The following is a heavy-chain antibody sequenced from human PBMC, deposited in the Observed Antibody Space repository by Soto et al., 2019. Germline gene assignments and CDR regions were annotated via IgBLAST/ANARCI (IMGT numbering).Heavy chain of an antibody. CDR1: GGSISSYY. CDR3: ATQEVGGSYVYTFDP. D-gene: IGHD1-26*01. Sequence: SETLSLTCTVSGGSISSYYWSWIRQPPGKGLEWIGYIYYTGSTNYNPSLESRVTISVDTSKNHFSLKLSSVTAADTAVYYCATQEVGGSYVYTFDPWGQGTLVTVSS. J-gene: IGHJ5*02. CDR2: IYYTGST. V-gene: IGHV4-59*08.